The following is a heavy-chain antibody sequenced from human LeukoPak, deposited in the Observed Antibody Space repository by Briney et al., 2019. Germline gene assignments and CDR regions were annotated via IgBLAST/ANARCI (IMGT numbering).Heavy chain of an antibody. V-gene: IGHV4-38-2*01. J-gene: IGHJ4*02. D-gene: IGHD2-21*02. CDR1: SYSISISSGYY. CDR2: ISHIWTT. CDR3: ARRKGGSDSIDY. Sequence: PSETLSLTCAVSSYSISISSGYYWDWIRQPPGKGLECIGTISHIWTTYYNPSLKSRVTVSVDTSKNQFSLRLTSVTAADTAIYYCARRKGGSDSIDYWGQGTLVTMSS.